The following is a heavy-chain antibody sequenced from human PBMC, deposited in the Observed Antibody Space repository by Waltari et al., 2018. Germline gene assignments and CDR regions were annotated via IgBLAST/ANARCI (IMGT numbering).Heavy chain of an antibody. Sequence: QVQLVESGGGVVQPGMSLRLSCAASGFSRGSFGMRWVRQAPGKGLEWVALIFFGGGDTFYADSVRGRFTISRDNSKNTLYLDINSLRLDDTAIYYCAKDAFGNTYLDHWGQGTLVTVSS. CDR3: AKDAFGNTYLDH. D-gene: IGHD3-10*01. CDR1: GFSRGSFG. J-gene: IGHJ4*02. CDR2: IFFGGGDT. V-gene: IGHV3-30*19.